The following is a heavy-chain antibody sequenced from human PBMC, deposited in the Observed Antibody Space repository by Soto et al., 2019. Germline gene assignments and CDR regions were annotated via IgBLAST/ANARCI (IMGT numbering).Heavy chain of an antibody. CDR3: ARLEGLATISYYFDF. CDR1: DDSINSDKYY. J-gene: IGHJ4*02. V-gene: IGHV4-39*01. CDR2: IYYRGNA. Sequence: QLQLQESGPGLVKPSETLSLTCSVSDDSINSDKYYWGWIRQPPGKGLEWIGSIYYRGNAYYNPSLQTRVTISLDKPRSQFPLKLNSVTAADSAVYFCARLEGLATISYYFDFWGPGALVTVSS. D-gene: IGHD3-9*01.